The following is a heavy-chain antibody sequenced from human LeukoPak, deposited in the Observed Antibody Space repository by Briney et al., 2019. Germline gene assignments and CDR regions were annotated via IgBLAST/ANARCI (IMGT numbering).Heavy chain of an antibody. CDR2: ISGSGGST. CDR3: AKGVWDCSSTSCYDIDY. V-gene: IGHV3-23*01. CDR1: GFTFSNYA. D-gene: IGHD2-2*01. Sequence: GGSLRLSCAASGFTFSNYAMRWVRQAPGKGLEWVSGISGSGGSTYYADSVKGRFTISRDNSKNTLYLQMNSLRAEDTAVYYCAKGVWDCSSTSCYDIDYWGQGTLVTVSS. J-gene: IGHJ4*02.